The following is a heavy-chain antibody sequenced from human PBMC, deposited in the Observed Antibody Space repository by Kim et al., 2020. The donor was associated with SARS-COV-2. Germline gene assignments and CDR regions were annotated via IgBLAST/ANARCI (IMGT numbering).Heavy chain of an antibody. J-gene: IGHJ5*02. Sequence: SETLSLTCAVYGGSFSGYYWSWIRQPPGKGLEWIGEINHSGSTNYNPSLKSRVTISVDTSKNQFSLKLSSVTAADTAVYYCARGPPGRYGDLTWFDPWG. D-gene: IGHD4-17*01. CDR3: ARGPPGRYGDLTWFDP. CDR1: GGSFSGYY. CDR2: INHSGST. V-gene: IGHV4-34*01.